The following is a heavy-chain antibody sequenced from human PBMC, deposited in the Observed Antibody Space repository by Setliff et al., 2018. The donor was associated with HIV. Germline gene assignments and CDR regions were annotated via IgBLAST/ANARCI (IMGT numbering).Heavy chain of an antibody. Sequence: SETLSLTCNVSGGSISSGGFYWNWIRQHPGKGLEWIGYIYNSGSTYYSPSLQSRLTISVDTSKNQLSLKLTSVTAADTAAYYCARLTYYYDTSGPAAAFDIWGQGTMVTV. CDR2: IYNSGST. J-gene: IGHJ3*02. CDR1: GGSISSGGFY. D-gene: IGHD3-22*01. CDR3: ARLTYYYDTSGPAAAFDI. V-gene: IGHV4-31*03.